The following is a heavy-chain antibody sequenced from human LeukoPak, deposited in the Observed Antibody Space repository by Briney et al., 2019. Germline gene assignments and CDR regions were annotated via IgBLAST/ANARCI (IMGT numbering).Heavy chain of an antibody. V-gene: IGHV1-18*01. CDR1: GYTFTSYG. Sequence: ASVRVSCKASGYTFTSYGISWERQAPGQGLEWMGWISAYNGNTNYAQKLQGRVTMTTDTSTSTAYMELRSLRSDDTAVCYCATRNDLYYFDYWGQGTLVTVSS. CDR2: ISAYNGNT. CDR3: ATRNDLYYFDY. D-gene: IGHD1-1*01. J-gene: IGHJ4*02.